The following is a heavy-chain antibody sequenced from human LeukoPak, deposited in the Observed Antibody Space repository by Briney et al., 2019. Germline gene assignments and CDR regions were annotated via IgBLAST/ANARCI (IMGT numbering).Heavy chain of an antibody. CDR3: AKAIWFGELSLGYYYGMDV. V-gene: IGHV3-23*01. J-gene: IGHJ6*02. CDR2: ISGSGGST. CDR1: GFTFNTFN. Sequence: GGSLRLSCAASGFTFNTFNMSWVRQAPGRGLEWVSAISGSGGSTYYADSVKGRFTISRDNSKNTLYLQMNSLRAEDTAVYYCAKAIWFGELSLGYYYGMDVWGQGTTVTVSS. D-gene: IGHD3-10*01.